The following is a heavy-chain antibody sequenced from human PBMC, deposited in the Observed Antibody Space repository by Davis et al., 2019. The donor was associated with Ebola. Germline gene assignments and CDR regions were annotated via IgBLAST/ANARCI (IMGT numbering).Heavy chain of an antibody. CDR3: ARGGSYYYGMDV. V-gene: IGHV4-39*01. CDR2: IYYSGST. CDR1: GDSIGSSSYY. J-gene: IGHJ6*02. D-gene: IGHD2-15*01. Sequence: MPSETLSLTCTVSGDSIGSSSYYWGWIRQPPGKGLEWIGSIYYSGSTYYNPSLKSRVTISVDTVKNQFSLKLSSVTATDTAVYYCARGGSYYYGMDVWGQGTTVTVSS.